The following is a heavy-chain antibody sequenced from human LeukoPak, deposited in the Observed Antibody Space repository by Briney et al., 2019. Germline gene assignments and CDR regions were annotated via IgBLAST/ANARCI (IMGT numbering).Heavy chain of an antibody. CDR1: GGSISSSNW. V-gene: IGHV4-4*02. CDR2: IYHSGST. CDR3: ARDDELYYYDSSGYLDY. D-gene: IGHD3-22*01. Sequence: PSETLSLTCAVSGGSISSSNWWSWVRQPPGKGLEWSGEIYHSGSTNYNPSLKRRVTISVDKSKNQFSLKLSSVTAADTAVYYCARDDELYYYDSSGYLDYWGQGTLVTVSS. J-gene: IGHJ4*02.